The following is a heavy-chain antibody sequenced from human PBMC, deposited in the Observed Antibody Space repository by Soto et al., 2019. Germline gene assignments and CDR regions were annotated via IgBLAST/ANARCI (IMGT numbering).Heavy chain of an antibody. CDR1: GGTFSSYA. CDR3: AARAYSGYGSLDGFDP. Sequence: QVQLVQSGAEVKKPGSSVKVSCKASGGTFSSYAISWVRQAPGQGLEWMGGIIPIFGTANYAQKFQGRVTITADESTSTAYRGLSSLRSEDTAVYYCAARAYSGYGSLDGFDPWGQGTLVTVSS. J-gene: IGHJ5*02. D-gene: IGHD5-12*01. V-gene: IGHV1-69*12. CDR2: IIPIFGTA.